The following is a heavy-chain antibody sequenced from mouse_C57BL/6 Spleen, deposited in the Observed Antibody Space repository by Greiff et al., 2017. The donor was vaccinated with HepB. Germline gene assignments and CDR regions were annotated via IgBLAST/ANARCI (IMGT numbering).Heavy chain of an antibody. CDR3: ARRRLTGIYWYFDV. CDR1: GFTFSDYG. V-gene: IGHV5-17*01. J-gene: IGHJ1*03. Sequence: EVQRVESGGGLVKPGGSLKLSCAASGFTFSDYGMHWVRQAPEKGLEWVAYISSGSSTIYYAETVKGRFTISRDNAKNTLFLQMTSLRSEDTAMYYCARRRLTGIYWYFDVWGTGTTVTVSS. CDR2: ISSGSSTI. D-gene: IGHD4-1*01.